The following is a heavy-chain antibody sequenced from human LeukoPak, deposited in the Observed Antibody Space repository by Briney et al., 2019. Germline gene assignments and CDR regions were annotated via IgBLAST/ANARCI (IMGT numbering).Heavy chain of an antibody. CDR3: ARIFDSPSV. V-gene: IGHV4-38-2*02. CDR2: IYHSGST. CDR1: GYSISSGYY. J-gene: IGHJ4*02. Sequence: PSETLSLTCTVSGYSISSGYYWGWIRQPPGKGLEWIGSIYHSGSTNYNPSLKSRVTISVDKSKNQFSLKLSSVTAADTAVYYCARIFDSPSVWGQGTLVTVSS. D-gene: IGHD5/OR15-5a*01.